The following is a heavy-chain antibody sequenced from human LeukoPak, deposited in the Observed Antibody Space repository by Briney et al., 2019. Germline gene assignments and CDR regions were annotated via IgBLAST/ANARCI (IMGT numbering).Heavy chain of an antibody. CDR1: GGSFSGYY. J-gene: IGHJ4*02. Sequence: SETLSLTCAVYGGSFSGYYWSWIRQPPGKGLEWIGYIYYSGSTNYNPSLKSRVTISVDTSKNQFSLKLSSVTAADTAVYYCARGDSSWYYFDYWGQGTLVTVSS. D-gene: IGHD6-13*01. CDR2: IYYSGST. V-gene: IGHV4-59*01. CDR3: ARGDSSWYYFDY.